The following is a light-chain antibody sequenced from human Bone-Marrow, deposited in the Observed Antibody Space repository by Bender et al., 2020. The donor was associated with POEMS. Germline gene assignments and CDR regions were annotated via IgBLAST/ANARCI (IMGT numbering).Light chain of an antibody. Sequence: QSVLTQPPSASGTPGQRVTISCSGGSSNIGAHAVNWYQHLPGTDPKLLIYSSHRRPSEVPDRFSGSRSGTSASLASSWLQSEDEADYYCAIWDDSRNGWVFGGGTKLTVL. V-gene: IGLV1-44*01. CDR2: SSH. CDR3: AIWDDSRNGWV. CDR1: SSNIGAHA. J-gene: IGLJ3*02.